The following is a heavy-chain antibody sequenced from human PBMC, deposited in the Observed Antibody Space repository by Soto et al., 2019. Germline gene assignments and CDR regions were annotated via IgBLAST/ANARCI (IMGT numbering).Heavy chain of an antibody. D-gene: IGHD6-13*01. CDR3: TSGPIAAAGFDY. Sequence: SETLSLTCAVSGGSISSGGYSWSWIRQPPGKGLKWIGYIYHSGSTYYNPSLKSRVTISVDRSKSQFSLKLSSVTAADTAVYYCTSGPIAAAGFDYWGQGTLVTVSS. CDR2: IYHSGST. J-gene: IGHJ4*02. CDR1: GGSISSGGYS. V-gene: IGHV4-30-2*01.